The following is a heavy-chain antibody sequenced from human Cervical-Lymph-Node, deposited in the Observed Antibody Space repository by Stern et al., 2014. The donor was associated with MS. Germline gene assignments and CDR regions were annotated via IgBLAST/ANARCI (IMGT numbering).Heavy chain of an antibody. Sequence: QVQLQESGPGLVKPSGTLSLTCAVSGDSISSNNWWNWVRQPPGKGLEWIGGIYQSGRTNYNPSLESRVTISVDKSKNQFSLKLRSVTAADTALYYCARVPRWFGEFSFFDPWGQGTLVTVSS. D-gene: IGHD3-10*01. CDR3: ARVPRWFGEFSFFDP. CDR2: IYQSGRT. J-gene: IGHJ4*02. V-gene: IGHV4-4*02. CDR1: GDSISSNNW.